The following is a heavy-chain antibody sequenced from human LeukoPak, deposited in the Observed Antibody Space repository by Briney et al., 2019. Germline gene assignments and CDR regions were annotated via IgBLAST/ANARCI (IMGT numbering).Heavy chain of an antibody. CDR2: IKQDGSEK. Sequence: PGGSLRLSCAASGFTFSSYWMSWVRQAPGKGLEWVANIKQDGSEKYYVDSVRGRFTISRDNSKNTLYLQMNSLRAEDTAVYYCAKRVVVMGKYYFDYWGQGTLVTVSS. J-gene: IGHJ4*02. CDR1: GFTFSSYW. D-gene: IGHD2-21*01. V-gene: IGHV3-7*03. CDR3: AKRVVVMGKYYFDY.